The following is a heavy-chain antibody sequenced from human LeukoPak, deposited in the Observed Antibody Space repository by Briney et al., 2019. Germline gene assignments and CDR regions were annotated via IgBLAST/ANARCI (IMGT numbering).Heavy chain of an antibody. Sequence: PGGSLRPSCAASGFTFDDYGMSWVRQAPGKGLEWVSGINWNGGSTGYADSVKGRFTISRDNAKNSLYLQMNSLRAEDTALYYCARFGDSNDAFDIWGQGTMVTVSS. V-gene: IGHV3-20*04. J-gene: IGHJ3*02. D-gene: IGHD4-17*01. CDR3: ARFGDSNDAFDI. CDR2: INWNGGST. CDR1: GFTFDDYG.